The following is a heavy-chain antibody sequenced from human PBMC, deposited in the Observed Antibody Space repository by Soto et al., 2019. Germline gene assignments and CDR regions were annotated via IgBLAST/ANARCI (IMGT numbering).Heavy chain of an antibody. D-gene: IGHD3-9*01. CDR3: AKGRYDILTGPHMATYYGMDV. CDR2: ISWNSGSI. CDR1: GFTFDDYA. J-gene: IGHJ6*02. Sequence: GGSLRLSCAASGFTFDDYAMHWVRQAPGKGLEWVSGISWNSGSIGYADSVKGRFTISRDNAKNSLYQQMNSLRAEDTALYYCAKGRYDILTGPHMATYYGMDVWGQGTTVTVSS. V-gene: IGHV3-9*01.